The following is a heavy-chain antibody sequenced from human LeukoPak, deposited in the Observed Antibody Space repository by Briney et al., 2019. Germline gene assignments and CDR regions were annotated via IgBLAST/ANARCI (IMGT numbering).Heavy chain of an antibody. CDR1: GFTFSDYG. J-gene: IGHJ5*02. V-gene: IGHV3-30*02. D-gene: IGHD3-10*01. CDR2: IRHDGRIQ. CDR3: ARDNAVLWFGELSPFDP. Sequence: GGSLRLSCVASGFTFSDYGMHWVRQAPGNRPEWLTFIRHDGRIQYYADSVKGRFTISRDNAKNSLYLQMNSLRAEDTAVYYCARDNAVLWFGELSPFDPWGQGTLVTVSS.